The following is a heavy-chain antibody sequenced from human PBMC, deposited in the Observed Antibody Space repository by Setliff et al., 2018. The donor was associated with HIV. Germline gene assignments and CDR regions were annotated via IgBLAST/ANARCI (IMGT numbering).Heavy chain of an antibody. J-gene: IGHJ3*02. CDR1: GDSINIHSW. CDR2: IYYSGST. CDR3: ARGRQIGVEGAGGFDI. D-gene: IGHD1-26*01. Sequence: SETLFLTCIVSGDSINIHSWWTWVRQPPTKGLEWIGEIYYSGSTDYKPSLKSRVNISVDKSKKQLSLRLSSVTAADTAVYYCARGRQIGVEGAGGFDIWGQGTLVTVSS. V-gene: IGHV4-4*02.